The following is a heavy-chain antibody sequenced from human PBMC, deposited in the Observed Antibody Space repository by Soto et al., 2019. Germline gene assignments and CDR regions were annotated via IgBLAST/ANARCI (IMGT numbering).Heavy chain of an antibody. J-gene: IGHJ6*02. CDR2: VSFTGTT. CDR1: GGSINNNYYY. Sequence: SETLSLTCSVSGGSINNNYYYWGWVRQPPGKGLEWIGSVSFTGTTYYSPSLKSRVTTSVDTSRNQFSLKLSSVTAADTAVYYCARVPDVWGQGTTVTVSS. V-gene: IGHV4-39*07. CDR3: ARVPDV.